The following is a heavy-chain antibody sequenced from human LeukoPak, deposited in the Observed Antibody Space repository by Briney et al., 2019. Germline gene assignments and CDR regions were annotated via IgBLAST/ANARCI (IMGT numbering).Heavy chain of an antibody. V-gene: IGHV4-59*12. D-gene: IGHD6-13*01. Sequence: SETLSLTCTVSGGSIRNYYWTWIRQPPGRGLEWIGYIYYSGSTNYNPSLKSRVTISVDRSKNQFSLKLSSVTAADTAVFYCARESGSRLNYYFDYWDQGILVTVSS. CDR1: GGSIRNYY. CDR2: IYYSGST. J-gene: IGHJ4*02. CDR3: ARESGSRLNYYFDY.